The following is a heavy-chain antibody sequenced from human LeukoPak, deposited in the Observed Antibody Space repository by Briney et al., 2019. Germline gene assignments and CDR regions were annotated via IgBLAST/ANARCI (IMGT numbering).Heavy chain of an antibody. D-gene: IGHD3-16*02. CDR3: ARQGESYYDYVWGSYRPFAFDI. Sequence: GESLKISCKGSGYSFTSYWIGWVRQMPGKGLEWMGIIYPGDSDTRYSPFFQGQVTISADKSISTAYLQWSSLKASDTAMYYCARQGESYYDYVWGSYRPFAFDIWGQGTMVTVSS. J-gene: IGHJ3*02. CDR2: IYPGDSDT. V-gene: IGHV5-51*01. CDR1: GYSFTSYW.